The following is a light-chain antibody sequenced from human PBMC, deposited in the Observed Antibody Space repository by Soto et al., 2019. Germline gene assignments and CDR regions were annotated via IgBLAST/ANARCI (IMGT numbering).Light chain of an antibody. J-gene: IGKJ4*01. V-gene: IGKV3-11*01. CDR2: DAS. Sequence: EIVLTQSPATLSLSPGKRATLSCRASQSISSYLAWYQQKPGQAPRLLIYDASNRATGIPARFSGGGTGTDFTLTISSLEPEDFAVYYCQQRSDWPPTFGGGTKVEIK. CDR3: QQRSDWPPT. CDR1: QSISSY.